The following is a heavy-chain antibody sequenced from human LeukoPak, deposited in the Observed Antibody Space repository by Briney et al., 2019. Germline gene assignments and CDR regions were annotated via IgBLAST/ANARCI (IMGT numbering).Heavy chain of an antibody. Sequence: GESLKISCQASGYTFSTFWIGWVRQMPGKGLEWMGIIYPRDSDTRYSPSFQGQVTISADKSITTAYLQWSSLKASDTAMYYCARPDYFASHDWGQGTLVTVSS. J-gene: IGHJ4*02. CDR2: IYPRDSDT. CDR3: ARPDYFASHD. D-gene: IGHD2/OR15-2a*01. V-gene: IGHV5-51*01. CDR1: GYTFSTFW.